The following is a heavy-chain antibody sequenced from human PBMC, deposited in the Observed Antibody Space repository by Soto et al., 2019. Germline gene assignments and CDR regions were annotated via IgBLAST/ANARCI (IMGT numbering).Heavy chain of an antibody. CDR3: TRGARHSSSWFY. Sequence: PSETLSLTCTVSGVSISSYYWSWIRHPPGKGLEWIGYIYYTGSTNYNPSLKSRATISVDTSKSQFSLKLSSVTAADTAVYFCTRGARHSSSWFYWGQGTLVTVSS. D-gene: IGHD6-13*01. V-gene: IGHV4-59*01. J-gene: IGHJ4*02. CDR2: IYYTGST. CDR1: GVSISSYY.